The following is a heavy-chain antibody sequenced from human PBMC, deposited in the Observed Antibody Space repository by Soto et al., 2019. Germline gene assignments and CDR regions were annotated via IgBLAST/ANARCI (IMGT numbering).Heavy chain of an antibody. Sequence: EVQLVESGGGLVQPGGSLRLSCAASGFSFSTYWMSWVRQAPGTGLEWVANINADGSQTYYVDSVRGRFTISRDNAKTSMYLQLNRLRAEDTAVYYCAKGGHIDFCGQGTLVTVSS. CDR2: INADGSQT. J-gene: IGHJ4*02. V-gene: IGHV3-7*03. CDR3: AKGGHIDF. D-gene: IGHD3-16*01. CDR1: GFSFSTYW.